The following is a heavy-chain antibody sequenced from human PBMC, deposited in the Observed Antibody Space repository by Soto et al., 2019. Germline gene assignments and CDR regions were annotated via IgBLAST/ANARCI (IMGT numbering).Heavy chain of an antibody. Sequence: EVQLVQSGGGLVQPGGSLKLSCAASGFTFSGSTVHWVRQASGEGLQWVGRIRSKANDYATTYIESVKGRFTISRDDSRNTAYLQMSDLKTEDTAVYYCTGGYCTGCTCYSGYFQHWGQGALVTVCS. CDR3: TGGYCTGCTCYSGYFQH. J-gene: IGHJ1*01. CDR2: IRSKANDYAT. D-gene: IGHD2-15*01. V-gene: IGHV3-73*02. CDR1: GFTFSGST.